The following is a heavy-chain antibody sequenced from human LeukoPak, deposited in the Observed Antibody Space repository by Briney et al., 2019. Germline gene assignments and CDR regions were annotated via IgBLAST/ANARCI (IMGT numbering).Heavy chain of an antibody. CDR2: IYHSGST. Sequence: SETLSLTCAVSGYSISSGYYWGWIRQPPGKGLEWIGSIYHSGSTYYNPSLKSRVTISVDTSKNQFSLKLGSVTAADTAVYYCARDLNYYDSSGFWDYWGQGTLVTVSS. CDR3: ARDLNYYDSSGFWDY. D-gene: IGHD3-22*01. CDR1: GYSISSGYY. J-gene: IGHJ4*02. V-gene: IGHV4-38-2*02.